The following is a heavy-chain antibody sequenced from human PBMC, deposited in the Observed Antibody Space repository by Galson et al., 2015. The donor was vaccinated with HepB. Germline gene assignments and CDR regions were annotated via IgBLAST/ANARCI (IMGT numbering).Heavy chain of an antibody. CDR2: ISAYNGNT. CDR3: AKARYDNSPPDS. V-gene: IGHV1-18*01. CDR1: GYTFTSHG. J-gene: IGHJ5*01. D-gene: IGHD1-1*01. Sequence: SVKVSCKASGYTFTSHGISWVRQAPGQGLEWMGWISAYNGNTNYAQIFQGRVTMTTDTSTSTAYMELRSLRSDDTAVYYCAKARYDNSPPDSWGQGTLVTVSS.